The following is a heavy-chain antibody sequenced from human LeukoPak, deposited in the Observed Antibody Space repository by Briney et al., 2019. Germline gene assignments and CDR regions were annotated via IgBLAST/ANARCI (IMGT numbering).Heavy chain of an antibody. CDR2: ISPDGNIK. CDR3: AKINNDDDY. CDR1: GFTFTTFG. J-gene: IGHJ4*02. Sequence: PGGSLRLSCAASGFTFTTFGIHWVRQAPGKGLEWVAAISPDGNIKYYTDSVKGRFTISRDNSKNMIYLQMNSLRGEDSAVYYCAKINNDDDYWGQGTLVTVSS. V-gene: IGHV3-30*18. D-gene: IGHD1/OR15-1a*01.